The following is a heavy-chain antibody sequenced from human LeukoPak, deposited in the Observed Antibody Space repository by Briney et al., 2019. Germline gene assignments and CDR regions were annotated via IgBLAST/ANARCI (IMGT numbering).Heavy chain of an antibody. J-gene: IGHJ4*02. CDR1: GLTFDDYA. CDR3: AKDRSGSYYVGFDY. D-gene: IGHD1-26*01. V-gene: IGHV3-9*01. Sequence: GRSLRLSCAASGLTFDDYAMHWVRQAPGKGLEWVSGISWNSGSIGYADSVKGRFTISRDNAKNSLYLQMNSLRAEDTALYYCAKDRSGSYYVGFDYWGQGTLVTVSS. CDR2: ISWNSGSI.